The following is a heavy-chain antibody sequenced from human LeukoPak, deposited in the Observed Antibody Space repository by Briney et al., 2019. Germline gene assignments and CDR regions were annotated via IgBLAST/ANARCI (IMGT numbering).Heavy chain of an antibody. J-gene: IGHJ3*01. CDR2: IDGDGSRA. D-gene: IGHD3-16*01. Sequence: GGSLRLFCAASGFTFNTYWMHWVRQGPGKGLVWVSRIDGDGSRASYADSVKGRFTISRDNAKNTLYLQMNSPRPEDTAVYFCVREAGGTYAFDVWGQGTMVTVSS. V-gene: IGHV3-74*01. CDR3: VREAGGTYAFDV. CDR1: GFTFNTYW.